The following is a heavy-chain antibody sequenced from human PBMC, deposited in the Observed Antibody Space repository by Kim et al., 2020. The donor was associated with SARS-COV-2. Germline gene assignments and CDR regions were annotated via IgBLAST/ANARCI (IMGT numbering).Heavy chain of an antibody. D-gene: IGHD3-16*01. CDR2: ISGSGGST. CDR3: AKVQEGVYAYYYGMDV. V-gene: IGHV3-23*01. J-gene: IGHJ6*02. CDR1: GFTFSSYA. Sequence: GGSLRLSCAASGFTFSSYAMSWVRQAPGKGLEWVSAISGSGGSTYYADSVKGRFTISRDNSKNTLYLQMNSLRAEDTAAYYCAKVQEGVYAYYYGMDVWGQGTTVTVSS.